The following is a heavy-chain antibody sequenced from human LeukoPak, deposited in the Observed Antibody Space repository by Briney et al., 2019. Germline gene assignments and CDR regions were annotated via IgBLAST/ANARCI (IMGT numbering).Heavy chain of an antibody. J-gene: IGHJ4*02. D-gene: IGHD3-10*01. V-gene: IGHV3-48*01. CDR3: AREGRWFEFDY. CDR1: GFTFSSYS. CDR2: ISSSSSTI. Sequence: GGSLRLSCAASGFTFSSYSMNWVRQAPGKGLEWVSYISSSSSTIYYADSVKGRFTISRDNAKNSLYLQMNSLRAEDTAVYYCAREGRWFEFDYWGQGTLVTVCS.